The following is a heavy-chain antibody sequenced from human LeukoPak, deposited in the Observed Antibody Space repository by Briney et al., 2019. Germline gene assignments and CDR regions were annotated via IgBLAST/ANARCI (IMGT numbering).Heavy chain of an antibody. J-gene: IGHJ6*02. CDR2: IYYSGST. CDR3: AREAFQINTGTPSKTGMDV. V-gene: IGHV4-61*08. D-gene: IGHD1-1*01. Sequence: PSETLSLTCTVSGGSISSGGYYWSWIRQPPGKGLEWIGYIYYSGSTNYNPSLKSRVTISVDTSKNQFSLKLSSVTAADTAVYYCAREAFQINTGTPSKTGMDVWGQGTTVTVSS. CDR1: GGSISSGGYY.